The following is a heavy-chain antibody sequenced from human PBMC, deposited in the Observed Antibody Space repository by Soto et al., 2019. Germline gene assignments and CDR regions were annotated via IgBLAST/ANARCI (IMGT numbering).Heavy chain of an antibody. V-gene: IGHV3-48*02. CDR3: AGAKPGYCSGGSCRPAEYFQH. CDR1: GFTFSSYS. CDR2: ISSSSSTI. Sequence: GGSLRLSCAASGFTFSSYSMNWVRQAPGKGLEWVSYISSSSSTIYYADSVKGRFTISRENAKNSLYLQMNSLRDEDTAVYYCAGAKPGYCSGGSCRPAEYFQHWGQGTLVTVSS. D-gene: IGHD2-15*01. J-gene: IGHJ1*01.